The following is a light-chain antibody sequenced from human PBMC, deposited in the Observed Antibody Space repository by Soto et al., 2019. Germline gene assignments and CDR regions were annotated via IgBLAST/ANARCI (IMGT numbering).Light chain of an antibody. V-gene: IGLV2-14*01. Sequence: QSALTQPASVSGSPGQSITISCTGTSSDVGGYNYVSWYHQHPGKAPKLMIYDVSNRPSGVSNRFSGSKSGNTASLTISGLQAEDEADYYCSSYTSSSTLPDVFGTGTKLTVL. CDR1: SSDVGGYNY. CDR3: SSYTSSSTLPDV. CDR2: DVS. J-gene: IGLJ1*01.